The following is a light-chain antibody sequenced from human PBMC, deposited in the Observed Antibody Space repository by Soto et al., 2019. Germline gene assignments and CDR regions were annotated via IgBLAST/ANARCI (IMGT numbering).Light chain of an antibody. CDR3: SSYTSSSTLV. CDR2: DVS. Sequence: QSALTQPASMSGSPGQSITISCTGTNSDVGDYNFVSWYQQHPGKAPKLMIYDVSNRPSGVSNRFSGSKSGNTASLTISGLQAEDEADYYCSSYTSSSTLVFGGGTKLTVL. V-gene: IGLV2-14*01. CDR1: NSDVGDYNF. J-gene: IGLJ2*01.